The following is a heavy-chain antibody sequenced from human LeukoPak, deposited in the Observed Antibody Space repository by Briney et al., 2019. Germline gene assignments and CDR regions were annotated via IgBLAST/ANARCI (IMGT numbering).Heavy chain of an antibody. D-gene: IGHD3-22*01. V-gene: IGHV3-13*01. CDR2: ICTAGDT. CDR1: GFTFSSYD. CDR3: ARALRYDSSGPTDAFDI. Sequence: PGGSLRLSCAASGFTFSSYDMHWVRQATGKGPEWVSAICTAGDTYYPGSVKGRFTISRENAKNSLYLQMNSLRAGDTAVYYCARALRYDSSGPTDAFDIWGQGTMVTVSS. J-gene: IGHJ3*02.